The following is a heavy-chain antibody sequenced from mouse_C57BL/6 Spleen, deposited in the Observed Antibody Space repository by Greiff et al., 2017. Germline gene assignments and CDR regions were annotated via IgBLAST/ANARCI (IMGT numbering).Heavy chain of an antibody. D-gene: IGHD2-1*01. CDR1: GFSLTSYG. J-gene: IGHJ4*01. V-gene: IGHV2-5*01. CDR3: AKKGGNYDAMDY. CDR2: LWRGGST. Sequence: QVHVKQSGPGLVQPSQSLSITCTVSGFSLTSYGVHWVRQSPGKGLEWLGVLWRGGSTDYNAAFMSRLSITTDHSKSQVFFKMNSLRADDTAIYYCAKKGGNYDAMDYWGQGTSVTVSS.